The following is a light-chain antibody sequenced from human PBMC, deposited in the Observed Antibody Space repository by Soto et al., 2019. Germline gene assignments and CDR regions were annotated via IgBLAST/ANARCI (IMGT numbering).Light chain of an antibody. CDR1: SGSIASNY. J-gene: IGLJ1*01. CDR3: QSYDSSNQGV. V-gene: IGLV6-57*03. Sequence: NFMLTQPHSVSESPGKTVTLSCTRSSGSIASNYVQWYQQRPGSAPTPVIYEDNQRPSGVPDRFSGSFDSSSNSASLTISGLKTEDEADYYCQSYDSSNQGVFGTGTKVTVL. CDR2: EDN.